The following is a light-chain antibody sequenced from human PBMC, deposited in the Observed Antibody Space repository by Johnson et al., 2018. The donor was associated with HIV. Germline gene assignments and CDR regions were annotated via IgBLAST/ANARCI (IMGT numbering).Light chain of an antibody. CDR1: TSNIGNNY. V-gene: IGLV1-51*02. CDR2: EKN. Sequence: QSVLTQPPSVSAAPGQKVTISCSGSTSNIGNNYVSWYQQLPGTAPKLLIYEKNKLPSGIPDRFSASKSGTSATLDITGLQTGDEADYYCGTWDSSLGAHYFFGTGTEVTVL. J-gene: IGLJ1*01. CDR3: GTWDSSLGAHYF.